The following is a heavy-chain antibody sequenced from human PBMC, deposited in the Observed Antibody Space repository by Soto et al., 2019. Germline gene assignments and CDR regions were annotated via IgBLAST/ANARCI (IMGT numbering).Heavy chain of an antibody. CDR1: GFTFSSYG. J-gene: IGHJ4*02. Sequence: GGALRLSCAASGFTFSSYGMHWGRQAPGKGLEWVAVVSYDGSNKYYADSVKGRFTISRDNSKNTLYLQMNSLRAEDTAVYYCAKDFTRGYSSGWYWGQGTLVTVSS. CDR2: VSYDGSNK. V-gene: IGHV3-30*18. D-gene: IGHD6-19*01. CDR3: AKDFTRGYSSGWY.